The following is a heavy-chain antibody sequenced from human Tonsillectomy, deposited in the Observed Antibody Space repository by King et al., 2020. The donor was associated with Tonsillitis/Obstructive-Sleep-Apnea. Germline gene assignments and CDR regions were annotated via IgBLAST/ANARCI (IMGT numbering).Heavy chain of an antibody. CDR3: ARDQGGSHSGCPWAFEI. CDR2: IIPIFGTA. Sequence: QLVQSGAEVKKPGSSVKVSCKASGGTFSSYAISWVRQAPGQGLEWMGGIIPIFGTANYAQKFQGSVTITADESTSTAYMELSSLRSEDTAVYYCARDQGGSHSGCPWAFEIWGQGTMVTVSS. J-gene: IGHJ3*02. V-gene: IGHV1-69*12. CDR1: GGTFSSYA. D-gene: IGHD1-26*01.